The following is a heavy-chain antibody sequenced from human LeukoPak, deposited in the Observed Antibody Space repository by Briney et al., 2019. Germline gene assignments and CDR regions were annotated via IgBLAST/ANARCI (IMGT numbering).Heavy chain of an antibody. D-gene: IGHD3-3*01. CDR2: IYPGDSDT. V-gene: IGHV5-51*01. Sequence: GESLKISCKGSGYSFTSYWIAWVRQMPGKGLECMGIIYPGDSDTRYSPSFQGQVTISADKSIRTAYLQWSSLKASDTAMYYCARGQDDFWSGYYYFDYWGQGTLVTVSS. J-gene: IGHJ4*02. CDR3: ARGQDDFWSGYYYFDY. CDR1: GYSFTSYW.